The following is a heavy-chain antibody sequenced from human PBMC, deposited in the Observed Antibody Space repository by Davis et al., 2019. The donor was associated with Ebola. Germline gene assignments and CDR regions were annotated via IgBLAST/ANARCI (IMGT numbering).Heavy chain of an antibody. CDR2: IIPILGIA. D-gene: IGHD2-15*01. CDR1: GGTFSSYT. J-gene: IGHJ6*04. CDR3: ARAVVAATPDYYYGMDV. Sequence: AASVKVSCKASGGTFSSYTISWVRQAPGQGLEWMGRIIPILGIANYAQKFQGRVTMTRDTSTSTVYMELSSLRSEDTAVYYCARAVVAATPDYYYGMDVWGKGTTVTVSS. V-gene: IGHV1-69*02.